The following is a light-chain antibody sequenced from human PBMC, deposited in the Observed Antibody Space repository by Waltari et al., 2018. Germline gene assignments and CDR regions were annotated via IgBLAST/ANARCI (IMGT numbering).Light chain of an antibody. J-gene: IGKJ1*01. Sequence: ETVVTQSPATLSMSPGERATLSCRTSQSIGSSLAWYQQGPGQAPRLLIYRASTRATGIPDRFSGSGSETEFTLTISSLQSEDIAVYYCQQYNNWPPGTFGQGTKVEI. CDR2: RAS. CDR1: QSIGSS. V-gene: IGKV3-15*01. CDR3: QQYNNWPPGT.